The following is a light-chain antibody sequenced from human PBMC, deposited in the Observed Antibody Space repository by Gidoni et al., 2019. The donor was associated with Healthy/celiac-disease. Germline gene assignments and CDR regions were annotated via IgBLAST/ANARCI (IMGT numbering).Light chain of an antibody. CDR2: KVS. V-gene: IGKV2-30*02. Sequence: DVVMTQSPLSLPVTLGQPASISCRSSQSLVHSDGNTYLNWFQQRLGQSPRRLIYKVSNRDSGVPDRFSGSGSGTDFTLKISRVEAEDVGVYYCMQGTHWPPFTFGPGTKVDIK. J-gene: IGKJ3*01. CDR3: MQGTHWPPFT. CDR1: QSLVHSDGNTY.